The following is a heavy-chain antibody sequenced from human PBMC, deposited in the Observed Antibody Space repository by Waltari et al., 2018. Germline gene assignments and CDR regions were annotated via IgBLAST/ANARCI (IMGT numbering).Heavy chain of an antibody. Sequence: QVQLQESGPRLVKPSETLSLTCTVSGGSIRSHYWSWIRQSPGKGLEWVGYVFHSGGTNYNPSLKSRVTMSLDTSKSQFSLKLTSVTPADTAVYYCARDILHSFYYYMDVWGKGTMVTVSS. V-gene: IGHV4-59*11. CDR3: ARDILHSFYYYMDV. J-gene: IGHJ6*03. D-gene: IGHD5-18*01. CDR1: GGSIRSHY. CDR2: VFHSGGT.